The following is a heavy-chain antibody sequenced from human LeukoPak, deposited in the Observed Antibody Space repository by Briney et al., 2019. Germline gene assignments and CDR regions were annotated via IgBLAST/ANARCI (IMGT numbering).Heavy chain of an antibody. D-gene: IGHD6-13*01. V-gene: IGHV4-59*10. J-gene: IGHJ2*01. CDR3: ARLSSSWYQDWYFDL. CDR1: GFTFSSFW. CDR2: IYTRGST. Sequence: PGGSLRLSCAASGFTFSSFWMRWVRQAPGKGLEWIGRIYTRGSTNYNPSLKSRVSMSVDTSKKQFSLKLSSVTAADTAVYYCARLSSSWYQDWYFDLWGRGTLVTVSS.